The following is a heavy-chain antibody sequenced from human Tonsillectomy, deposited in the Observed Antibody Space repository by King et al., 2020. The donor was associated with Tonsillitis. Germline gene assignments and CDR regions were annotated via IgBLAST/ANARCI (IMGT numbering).Heavy chain of an antibody. CDR2: IKHSGGT. CDR3: ARGDTYYYDSSGYQRGFDY. Sequence: HVQLQQWGAGLWKPSETLSLTCAVYGGSFSGYYCSWIRQPPGKGLEWIGEIKHSGGTNYNPSLKSRVTISVDTSKNQFYLKLCFVTAADTAVYYCARGDTYYYDSSGYQRGFDYWGQGTLVTVSS. V-gene: IGHV4-34*01. CDR1: GGSFSGYY. D-gene: IGHD3-22*01. J-gene: IGHJ4*02.